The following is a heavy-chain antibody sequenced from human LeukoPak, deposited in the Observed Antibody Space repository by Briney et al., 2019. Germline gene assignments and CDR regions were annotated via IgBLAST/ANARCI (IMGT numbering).Heavy chain of an antibody. CDR3: ASHAGAAPFDH. CDR2: IFYTGTT. J-gene: IGHJ4*02. D-gene: IGHD2-15*01. Sequence: PSETLSLTCTVSGASISSYYWSWIRQPPGKGLEWVAYIFYTGTTSYNPSLYSRVAISVDPSKNQFSLKLSSVTAADTAVYYCASHAGAAPFDHWGQGTLVTVSS. V-gene: IGHV4-59*08. CDR1: GASISSYY.